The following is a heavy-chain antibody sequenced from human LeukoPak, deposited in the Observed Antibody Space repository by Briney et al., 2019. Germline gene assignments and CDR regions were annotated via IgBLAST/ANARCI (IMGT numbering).Heavy chain of an antibody. CDR3: ARVPPWGSGNYFDY. CDR1: GGSFSGHY. CDR2: INHSGST. J-gene: IGHJ4*02. V-gene: IGHV4-34*01. D-gene: IGHD3-16*01. Sequence: SETLSLTCAVYGGSFSGHYWSWIRQPPGKGLEWIGEINHSGSTNYNPSLKSRVTISVDTSKNQFSLKLSSVTAADTAVYYCARVPPWGSGNYFDYWGQGTLVTVSS.